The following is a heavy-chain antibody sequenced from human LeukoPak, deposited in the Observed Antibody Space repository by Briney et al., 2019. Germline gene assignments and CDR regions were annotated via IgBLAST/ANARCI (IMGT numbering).Heavy chain of an antibody. Sequence: GGSLRVSCAASGFTFSSYSMNWVRQAPGKGLEWVSYISSSSSTIYYADSVKGRFTISRDNAKNSLYLQMNSLRAEDTAVYYCARDMGELLYYYYYYMDVWGKGTTVTVSS. V-gene: IGHV3-48*01. CDR2: ISSSSSTI. J-gene: IGHJ6*03. CDR1: GFTFSSYS. D-gene: IGHD1-26*01. CDR3: ARDMGELLYYYYYYMDV.